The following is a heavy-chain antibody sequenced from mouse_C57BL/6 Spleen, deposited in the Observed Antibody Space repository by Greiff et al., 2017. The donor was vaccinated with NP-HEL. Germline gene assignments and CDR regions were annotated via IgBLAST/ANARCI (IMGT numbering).Heavy chain of an antibody. CDR3: ARGNYRYVDV. CDR1: GYTFTSYW. D-gene: IGHD2-1*01. Sequence: QVQLQQPGAELVRPGSSVKLSCKASGYTFTSYWMDWVKQRPGQGLEWIGNIHPSDSETHYNQKFKDKATLTVDKSSSTAYMQLSSLTSEDSAVYYCARGNYRYVDVWGTGTTVTVSS. CDR2: IHPSDSET. J-gene: IGHJ1*03. V-gene: IGHV1-61*01.